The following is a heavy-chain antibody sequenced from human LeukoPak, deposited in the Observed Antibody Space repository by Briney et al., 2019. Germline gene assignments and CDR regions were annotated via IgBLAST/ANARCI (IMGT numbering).Heavy chain of an antibody. CDR2: VHSSGGVI. Sequence: ASVKVSCKASGYTFTSDYMNWVRQAPGQGLEWMGIVHSSGGVIKYAQEFQDRLTVTRDTSTTTIYMELSSLRSEDTAVYYCAGSSHQRNWFDPWGQGTLVIVSS. CDR3: AGSSHQRNWFDP. CDR1: GYTFTSDY. D-gene: IGHD1-26*01. J-gene: IGHJ5*02. V-gene: IGHV1-46*01.